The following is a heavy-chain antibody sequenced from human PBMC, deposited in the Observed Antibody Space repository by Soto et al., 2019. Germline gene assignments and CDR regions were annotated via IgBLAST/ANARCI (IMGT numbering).Heavy chain of an antibody. D-gene: IGHD6-13*01. CDR1: GDSVSSNSAA. Sequence: SQTLSLICAISGDSVSSNSAAWNWIRQSPSRGLEWLGRTYYRSKWYNDYAVSVKSRITINPDTSKNQFSLQLNSVTPEDTAVYYCARAGASIAAAGYYYYGMDVWGQGTTVTVSS. V-gene: IGHV6-1*01. CDR3: ARAGASIAAAGYYYYGMDV. CDR2: TYYRSKWYN. J-gene: IGHJ6*02.